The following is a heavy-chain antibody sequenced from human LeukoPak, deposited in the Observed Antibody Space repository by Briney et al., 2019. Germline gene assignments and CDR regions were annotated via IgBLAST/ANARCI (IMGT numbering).Heavy chain of an antibody. J-gene: IGHJ4*02. CDR1: GFTFSAYA. D-gene: IGHD1-14*01. CDR3: AKDRRNDFDY. V-gene: IGHV3-9*01. CDR2: ISGNSGSI. Sequence: GGSLRLSCTGSGFTFSAYALSWVRQAPGKGLEWVSGISGNSGSIGYADSVKGRFTISRDNAKNSLYLQMNSLRAEDTALYYCAKDRRNDFDYWGQGTLVTVSS.